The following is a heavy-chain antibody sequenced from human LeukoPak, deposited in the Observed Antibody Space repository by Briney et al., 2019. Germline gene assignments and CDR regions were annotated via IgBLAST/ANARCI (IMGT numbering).Heavy chain of an antibody. D-gene: IGHD1-26*01. CDR3: AKRYSGSSGLYNFDY. CDR1: GVTFSSYA. CDR2: ITGSTGST. Sequence: GGSLRLSCAAAGVTFSSYAMTWVRQPPGKGLEGVSSITGSTGSTYYADSVKGRFTISRDNSKNTLYLQMNSLRAEDTAVYYCAKRYSGSSGLYNFDYWGQGTLVTVSS. J-gene: IGHJ4*02. V-gene: IGHV3-23*01.